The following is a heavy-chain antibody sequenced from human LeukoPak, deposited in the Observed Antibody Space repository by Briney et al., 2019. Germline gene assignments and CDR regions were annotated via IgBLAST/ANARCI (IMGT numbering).Heavy chain of an antibody. CDR2: ITSGGDYI. CDR1: GFTFNTFN. V-gene: IGHV3-21*01. J-gene: IGHJ4*02. Sequence: PGGSLRLSCAASGFTFNTFNMNWVRQAPGKGLEWVSSITSGGDYIYYADSVKGRFTTSRDNAKNSLSLQLNCLRVEDTAVYYCARGHYDVLAASYKWTPDYWGQGTLVTVSS. D-gene: IGHD3-9*01. CDR3: ARGHYDVLAASYKWTPDY.